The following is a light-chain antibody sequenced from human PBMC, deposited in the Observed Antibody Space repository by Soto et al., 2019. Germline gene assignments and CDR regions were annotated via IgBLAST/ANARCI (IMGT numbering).Light chain of an antibody. J-gene: IGKJ1*01. CDR1: QSLSYSDGNIY. CDR3: LQGTHWPWT. CDR2: KVS. V-gene: IGKV2-30*01. Sequence: DVVMTQSPLSLPVTLGQPASISCWSSQSLSYSDGNIYLNWFHQRPGQSPRRLIYKVSNRDSGVPDRFSGSGSGTDFTLQISRVEAEDVGIYYCLQGTHWPWTFGQGTKVDIK.